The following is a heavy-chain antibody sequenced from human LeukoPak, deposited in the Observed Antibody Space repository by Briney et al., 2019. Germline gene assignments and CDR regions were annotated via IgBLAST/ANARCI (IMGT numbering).Heavy chain of an antibody. Sequence: PSETLSLTCTVSGGSISSYPISRYSWSWIRQPPGRGLEWIGYIYYSGSTTYNPSLKSRLTISLDTSKNQFSLKLSSVTAADTAAYYCAGDYSSASYRFDYWGQGTLVSVSS. D-gene: IGHD3-10*01. CDR1: GGSISSYPISRYS. V-gene: IGHV4-61*01. CDR3: AGDYSSASYRFDY. CDR2: IYYSGST. J-gene: IGHJ4*02.